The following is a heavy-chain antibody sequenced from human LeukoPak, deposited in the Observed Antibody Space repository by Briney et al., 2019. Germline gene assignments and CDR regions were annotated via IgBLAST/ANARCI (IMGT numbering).Heavy chain of an antibody. V-gene: IGHV1-2*02. Sequence: ASVQVTCQASGYTFTCYYMHWLGQAPGLGLEWMGWINPNSGGTNYAQKFQGRVTMPRDTSINTAYMELSRLRSDDTAVYYCVPSGSYLYYFDYWGQGTLVTVSS. CDR3: VPSGSYLYYFDY. J-gene: IGHJ4*02. CDR2: INPNSGGT. D-gene: IGHD1-26*01. CDR1: GYTFTCYY.